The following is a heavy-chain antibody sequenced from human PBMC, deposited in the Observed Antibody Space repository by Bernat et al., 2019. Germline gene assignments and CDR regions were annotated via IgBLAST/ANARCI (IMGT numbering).Heavy chain of an antibody. CDR1: GYTFTSYG. D-gene: IGHD3-10*01. Sequence: QVQLVQSGAEVKKPGASVKVSCKASGYTFTSYGISWVRQAPGQGLEWMGWISAYNGNTNYAQKLQGRVTMTTDTSTSTAYMELRSLRSDDTAVYYCAGDLTYYYGPGGKNWFDPWGQGTLVTVSS. V-gene: IGHV1-18*01. CDR2: ISAYNGNT. CDR3: AGDLTYYYGPGGKNWFDP. J-gene: IGHJ5*02.